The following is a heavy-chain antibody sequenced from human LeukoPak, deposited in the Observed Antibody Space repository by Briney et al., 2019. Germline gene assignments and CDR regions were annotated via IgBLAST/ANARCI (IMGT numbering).Heavy chain of an antibody. CDR1: GFTFSSYA. CDR3: AKDQNTVATASFDY. D-gene: IGHD4-17*01. Sequence: GGSLRLSCAASGFTFSSYAMSWVRQAPGKGLEWVSAINSAGSTYYGDSVRGRFTISRDNSKNVLYLQMNSLRAEDTALYYCAKDQNTVATASFDYWGQGTLVTVSS. J-gene: IGHJ4*02. V-gene: IGHV3-23*01. CDR2: INSAGST.